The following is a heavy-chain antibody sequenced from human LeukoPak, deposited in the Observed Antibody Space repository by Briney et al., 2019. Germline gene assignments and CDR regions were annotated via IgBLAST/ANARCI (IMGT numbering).Heavy chain of an antibody. Sequence: SETLSLTCTVSGGSISSYYWSWIRQPPGKGLEWIGYIYYSGSTNYNPSLKSRVTISVDTSKNQFSLKLSSVTAADTAVYYCARSDLGYCSGGSCYLPYCYYYGMDVWGQGTAVTVSS. CDR2: IYYSGST. J-gene: IGHJ6*02. D-gene: IGHD2-15*01. CDR1: GGSISSYY. V-gene: IGHV4-59*08. CDR3: ARSDLGYCSGGSCYLPYCYYYGMDV.